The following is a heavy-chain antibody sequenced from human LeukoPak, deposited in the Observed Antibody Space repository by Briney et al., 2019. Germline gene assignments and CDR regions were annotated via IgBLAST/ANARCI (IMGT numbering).Heavy chain of an antibody. D-gene: IGHD1-26*01. V-gene: IGHV4-59*08. CDR1: GGSISSYY. CDR3: ARQVGASRIDY. Sequence: SETLSLTCIVSGGSISSYYWSWIRQSPGKGLEWIGYIYPGGTTSYNPSLTSRLTISLDRSRSQFSLKLSSVTAADTAVYYCARQVGASRIDYWGQGTLVTVSS. CDR2: IYPGGTT. J-gene: IGHJ4*02.